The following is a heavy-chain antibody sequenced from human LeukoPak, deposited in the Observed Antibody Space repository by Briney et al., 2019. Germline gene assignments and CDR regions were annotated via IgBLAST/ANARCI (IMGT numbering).Heavy chain of an antibody. CDR1: GFTFDDYG. J-gene: IGHJ4*02. CDR2: IKQDGSEK. D-gene: IGHD4-17*01. CDR3: ARDPDYGDSLDY. V-gene: IGHV3-7*01. Sequence: GGSLRLSCAASGFTFDDYGMSWVRQAPGKGLEWVANIKQDGSEKYYVDSVKGRFTISRDNAKNSLYLQMNSLRAEDTAVYYCARDPDYGDSLDYWGQGTLVTVSS.